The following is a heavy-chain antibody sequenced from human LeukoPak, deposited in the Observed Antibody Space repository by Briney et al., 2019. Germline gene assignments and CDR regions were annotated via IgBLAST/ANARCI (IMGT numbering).Heavy chain of an antibody. Sequence: SETLSLTCTVSGGSISSSRYYWGWIHQAPGKGLEWIGSIFYAGSTYYNPSLKNRATISVDTSKNQFSLKLSSVTAADTAVYYCARQKSGGMDVWGQGTTVTVSS. CDR3: ARQKSGGMDV. CDR2: IFYAGST. CDR1: GGSISSSRYY. J-gene: IGHJ6*02. V-gene: IGHV4-39*01.